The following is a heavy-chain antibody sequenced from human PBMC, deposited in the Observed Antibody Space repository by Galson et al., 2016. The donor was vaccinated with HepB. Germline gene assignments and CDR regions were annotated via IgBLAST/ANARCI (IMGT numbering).Heavy chain of an antibody. CDR2: ISWNRATI. J-gene: IGHJ4*02. V-gene: IGHV3-9*03. CDR3: AKVRRNTHYLDY. D-gene: IGHD3-16*02. Sequence: SLRLSCAVSGFNFKEYAMHWVRQAPGKGLEWVSGISWNRATIGYADSVRGRFTISRDNANNSLYLQMHSLRADDMALYFCAKVRRNTHYLDYWGQGTLVTVAS. CDR1: GFNFKEYA.